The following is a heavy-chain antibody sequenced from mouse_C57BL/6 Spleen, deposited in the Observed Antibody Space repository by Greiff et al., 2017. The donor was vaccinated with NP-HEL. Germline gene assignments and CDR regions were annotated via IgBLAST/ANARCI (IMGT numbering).Heavy chain of an antibody. Sequence: EVQLQQSVAELVRPGASVKLSCTASGFNIKNTYMHWVKQRPEQGLEWIGRIDPANGNTKYAPKFQGKAPITADTSSNTAYLQLSSLTSEDTAIYHCARSLRGTYYAMDYWGQGTSVTVSS. V-gene: IGHV14-3*01. J-gene: IGHJ4*01. CDR1: GFNIKNTY. CDR3: ARSLRGTYYAMDY. D-gene: IGHD1-1*01. CDR2: IDPANGNT.